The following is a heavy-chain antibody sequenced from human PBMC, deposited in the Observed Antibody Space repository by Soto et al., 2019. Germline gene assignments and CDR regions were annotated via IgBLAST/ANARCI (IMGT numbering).Heavy chain of an antibody. CDR1: GFTFDDYA. D-gene: IGHD6-13*01. CDR2: ISWNSGSI. Sequence: GGSLRLSCAASGFTFDDYAMHWVRQAPGKGLEWVSGISWNSGSIGYADSVKGRFTISRDNAKNSLYLQMNSLRAEDTALYYCASRIAEVDYWGQRTLVPVSS. V-gene: IGHV3-9*01. J-gene: IGHJ4*02. CDR3: ASRIAEVDY.